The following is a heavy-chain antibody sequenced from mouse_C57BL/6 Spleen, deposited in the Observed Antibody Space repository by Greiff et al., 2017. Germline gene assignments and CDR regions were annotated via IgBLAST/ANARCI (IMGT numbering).Heavy chain of an antibody. CDR2: INPYNGDT. J-gene: IGHJ3*01. Sequence: EVQLQQSGPELVKPGDSVKISCKASGYSFTGYFMNWVMQSHGKSLEWIGRINPYNGDTFYNQKFKGKATLTVDKSSSTAHMELRSLTSEDSAVYYCARGYGSSYPFAYWGQGTLVTVSA. CDR3: ARGYGSSYPFAY. CDR1: GYSFTGYF. D-gene: IGHD1-1*01. V-gene: IGHV1-20*01.